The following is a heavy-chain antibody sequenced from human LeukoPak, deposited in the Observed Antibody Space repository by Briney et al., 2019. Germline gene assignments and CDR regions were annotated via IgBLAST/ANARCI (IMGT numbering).Heavy chain of an antibody. CDR2: INHSGST. D-gene: IGHD5-12*01. V-gene: IGHV4-34*01. CDR1: GFTFSSYE. CDR3: ASLVAQWYFGP. J-gene: IGHJ5*02. Sequence: GSLRLSCAASGFTFSSYEMNWVRQPPGKGLEWIGEINHSGSTNYNPSLKSRVTISVDTSKNQFSLKLSSVTAADTAVYYCASLVAQWYFGPWGQGTLVTVSS.